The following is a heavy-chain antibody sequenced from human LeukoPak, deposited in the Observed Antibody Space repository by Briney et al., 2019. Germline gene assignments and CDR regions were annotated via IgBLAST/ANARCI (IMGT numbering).Heavy chain of an antibody. Sequence: SETLSLTCTVSGGSISSYYWSWIRQPPGKGLEWIGYIYYSGSTNYNPSLKSRVTISVDTSKNQFFLKLSSVTAADTAVYYCARGVDGWLIDYWGQGTLVTVSS. CDR1: GGSISSYY. CDR2: IYYSGST. J-gene: IGHJ4*02. CDR3: ARGVDGWLIDY. D-gene: IGHD5-12*01. V-gene: IGHV4-59*01.